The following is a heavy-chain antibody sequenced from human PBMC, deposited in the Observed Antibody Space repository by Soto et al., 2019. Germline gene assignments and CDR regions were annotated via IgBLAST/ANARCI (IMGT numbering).Heavy chain of an antibody. J-gene: IGHJ4*02. CDR3: ARVGQPPSDY. CDR1: RGSFSGYY. CDR2: IIHTGST. D-gene: IGHD2-2*01. V-gene: IGHV4-34*12. Sequence: RLRETLSLTCAVSRGSFSGYYWSWVRQFPGKGLEWIGEIIHTGSTNYNPSLKSRVTMSIDTSKKEISLKLSSVTAADTAVYYCARVGQPPSDYWGQGTLVTVSS.